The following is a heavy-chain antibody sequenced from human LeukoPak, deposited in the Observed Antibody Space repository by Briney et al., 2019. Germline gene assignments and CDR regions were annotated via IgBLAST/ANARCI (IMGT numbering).Heavy chain of an antibody. Sequence: ASVKVSCKASGYTLTELSMHWVRQAPGKGLEWMGGFDPEDGETIYAQKFQGRVTMTEDTSTDTAYMELSSPRSEDTAVYYCATERANFWSGYTTLYYWGQGTLVTVSS. D-gene: IGHD3-3*01. V-gene: IGHV1-24*01. CDR3: ATERANFWSGYTTLYY. J-gene: IGHJ4*02. CDR2: FDPEDGET. CDR1: GYTLTELS.